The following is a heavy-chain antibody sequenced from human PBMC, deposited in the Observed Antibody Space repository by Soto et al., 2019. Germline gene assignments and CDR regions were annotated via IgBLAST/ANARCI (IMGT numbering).Heavy chain of an antibody. Sequence: SVKVSCKASGGTFSSYAISWVRQAPGQGLEWMGGIIPIFGTANYAQKFQGRVTITADESTSTAYMELSSLRSEDTAVYYCARDGAPKSVVYDFWSGYYTGWGQGTLVIVSS. D-gene: IGHD3-3*01. CDR3: ARDGAPKSVVYDFWSGYYTG. J-gene: IGHJ4*02. CDR1: GGTFSSYA. V-gene: IGHV1-69*13. CDR2: IIPIFGTA.